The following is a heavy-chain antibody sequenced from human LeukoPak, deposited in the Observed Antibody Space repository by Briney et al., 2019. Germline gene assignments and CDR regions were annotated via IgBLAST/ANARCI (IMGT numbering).Heavy chain of an antibody. Sequence: GGSLRLSCAASGFTFSSYEMNWVRQAPGKGLEWVSYISSSGSTIYYADSVKGRFTISRDNAKNSLYLQMNSLRAEDTAVYYCAKDRITMIVVVPFYGMDVWGQGTTVTVSS. J-gene: IGHJ6*02. CDR3: AKDRITMIVVVPFYGMDV. V-gene: IGHV3-48*03. CDR1: GFTFSSYE. CDR2: ISSSGSTI. D-gene: IGHD3-22*01.